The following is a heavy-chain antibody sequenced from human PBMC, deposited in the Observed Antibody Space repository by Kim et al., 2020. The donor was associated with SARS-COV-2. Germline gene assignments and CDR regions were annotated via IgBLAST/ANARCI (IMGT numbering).Heavy chain of an antibody. CDR1: GFTFSSYS. J-gene: IGHJ4*02. Sequence: GGSLRLSCAASGFTFSSYSMNWVRQAPGKRLEWVSYISSSSSTIYYADSVKGRFTIARDNAKYSLYLQLNSLRDEDTAGSYCASLHDIDYWGQGTLVTVSS. CDR3: ASLHDIDY. CDR2: ISSSSSTI. D-gene: IGHD3-9*01. V-gene: IGHV3-48*02.